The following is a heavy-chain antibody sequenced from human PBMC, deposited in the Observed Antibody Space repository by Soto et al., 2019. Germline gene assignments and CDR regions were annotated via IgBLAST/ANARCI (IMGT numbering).Heavy chain of an antibody. CDR2: IIPIFGTA. J-gene: IGHJ6*02. CDR3: AGLWFGESPPYYYGMDV. D-gene: IGHD3-10*01. Sequence: SVKVSCKASGGTFSSYAISWVRQAPGQGLEWMGGIIPIFGTANYAQKFQGRVTITADESTSTAYMELSSLRSEDTAVYYCAGLWFGESPPYYYGMDVWGQGTTVTVS. V-gene: IGHV1-69*13. CDR1: GGTFSSYA.